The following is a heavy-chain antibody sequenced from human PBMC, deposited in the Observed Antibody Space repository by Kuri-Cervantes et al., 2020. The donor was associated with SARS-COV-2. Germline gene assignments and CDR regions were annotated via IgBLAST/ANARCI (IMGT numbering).Heavy chain of an antibody. CDR3: ARNQALGDSFDI. Sequence: GESLKISCAASGFTVSSRYMTWVRQAPGKGLEWVAVISYDGSNKYYADSVKGRFTISRDNSKNTLYLQMNSLRAEDTAVYYCARNQALGDSFDIWGQGTMVTVSS. D-gene: IGHD7-27*01. CDR2: ISYDGSNK. V-gene: IGHV3-30-3*01. CDR1: GFTVSSRY. J-gene: IGHJ3*02.